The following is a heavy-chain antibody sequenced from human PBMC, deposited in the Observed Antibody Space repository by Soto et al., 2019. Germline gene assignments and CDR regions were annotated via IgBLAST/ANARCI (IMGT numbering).Heavy chain of an antibody. J-gene: IGHJ4*02. Sequence: GGSLRLSCAASGFTFSSYAMSWVRQAPGKGLEWVSAISGSGGSTYYADSVKGRFTISRDNSKNTLYLQMNSLRAEDTAVYYCAKEPPSITMIVVVIEEVYFDYWGQGTLVTVSS. V-gene: IGHV3-23*01. CDR2: ISGSGGST. D-gene: IGHD3-22*01. CDR3: AKEPPSITMIVVVIEEVYFDY. CDR1: GFTFSSYA.